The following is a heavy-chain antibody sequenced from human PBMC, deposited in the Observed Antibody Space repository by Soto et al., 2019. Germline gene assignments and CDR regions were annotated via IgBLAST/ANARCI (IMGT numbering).Heavy chain of an antibody. D-gene: IGHD6-6*01. CDR1: GYTFTDYY. Sequence: QVQLVQSGAEVKNPGASVKFPCRTYGYTFTDYYLHWVRQAPGQGLEWMGLINPQRGGTNYAQRVQDWATLTRASSISSAFMALRRLKSDRTAVYYCARVPNFFEYSSPTPAYHFDYWGQGTLVTVSS. CDR2: INPQRGGT. V-gene: IGHV1-2*04. J-gene: IGHJ4*02. CDR3: ARVPNFFEYSSPTPAYHFDY.